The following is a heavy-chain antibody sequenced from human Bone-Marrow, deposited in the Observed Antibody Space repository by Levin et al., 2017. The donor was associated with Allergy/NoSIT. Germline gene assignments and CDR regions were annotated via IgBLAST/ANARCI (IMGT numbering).Heavy chain of an antibody. CDR3: AGVGALALERRTPFDA. D-gene: IGHD1-1*01. V-gene: IGHV3-23*01. CDR2: ISHNSGNT. Sequence: GGSLRLSCAASGFTFSSYGMTWVRQAPGKGLEWVSVISHNSGNTYYADSVKGRFTISRDNSKNPLYPQMKSLRLEDTAVYYCAGVGALALERRTPFDAWGQGTLVTVSS. CDR1: GFTFSSYG. J-gene: IGHJ4*02.